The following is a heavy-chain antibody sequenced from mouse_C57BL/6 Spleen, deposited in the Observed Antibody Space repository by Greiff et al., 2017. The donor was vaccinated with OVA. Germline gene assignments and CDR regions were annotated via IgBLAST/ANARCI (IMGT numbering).Heavy chain of an antibody. CDR1: GFNIKDYY. V-gene: IGHV14-2*01. CDR3: VSKCDNGPPFAY. Sequence: EVQLQQSGAELVKPGASVKLSCTASGFNIKDYYMHWVKQRTEQGLEWIGRIDPEDGETKYAAKFQGKATITVDTSSNTAYLQLRSLTSEDTAVYYCVSKCDNGPPFAYWGQGTLVTVSA. J-gene: IGHJ3*01. CDR2: IDPEDGET. D-gene: IGHD1-1*02.